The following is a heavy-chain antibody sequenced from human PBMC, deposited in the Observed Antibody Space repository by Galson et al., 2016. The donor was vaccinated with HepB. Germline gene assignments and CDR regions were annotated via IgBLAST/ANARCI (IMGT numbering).Heavy chain of an antibody. CDR2: ISGSSSSI. CDR3: AKSTGRAVTTLDYYYGMDV. V-gene: IGHV3-23*01. Sequence: SLRLSCAASGFRFSSYALNWVRQAPGRGLEWVSVISGSSSSIYYADSVKGRSTVSGDNSKNTVFLQMNSLRAEDTAVYYCAKSTGRAVTTLDYYYGMDVWGQGTTVTVSS. D-gene: IGHD4-17*01. CDR1: GFRFSSYA. J-gene: IGHJ6*02.